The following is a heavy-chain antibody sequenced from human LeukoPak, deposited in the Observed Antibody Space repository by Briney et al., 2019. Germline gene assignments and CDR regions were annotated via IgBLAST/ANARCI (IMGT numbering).Heavy chain of an antibody. CDR2: INPNSSGT. CDR3: ARDSLSGYYYYYMDV. CDR1: GYTFTGYY. J-gene: IGHJ6*03. V-gene: IGHV1-2*02. Sequence: ASVKVSCKASGYTFTGYYMHWVRQAPGQGLEWMGWINPNSSGTNYAQKFQGRVTMTRDTSISTAYMELSRLTSDDTAVYYCARDSLSGYYYYYMDVWGKGTTVTVSS.